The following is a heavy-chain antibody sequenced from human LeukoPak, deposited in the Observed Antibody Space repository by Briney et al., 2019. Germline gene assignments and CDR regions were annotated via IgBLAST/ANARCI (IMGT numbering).Heavy chain of an antibody. V-gene: IGHV3-48*03. Sequence: GGSLRLSCAISGFTFSGCELTWVRQAPGKGLEWISYISRSGNTIYYADSVKGRFTASRDNAKNSLYLQMNSLRVEDTAVYYCARVATMVRVPLDALDIWGQGTMVSVSS. J-gene: IGHJ3*02. CDR2: ISRSGNTI. CDR3: ARVATMVRVPLDALDI. CDR1: GFTFSGCE. D-gene: IGHD3-10*01.